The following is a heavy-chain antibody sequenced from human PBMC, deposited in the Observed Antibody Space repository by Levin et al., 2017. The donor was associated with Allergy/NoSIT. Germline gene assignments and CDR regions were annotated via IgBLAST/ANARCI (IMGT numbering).Heavy chain of an antibody. J-gene: IGHJ5*02. CDR3: ARGGYSSSWQYGGWFDP. V-gene: IGHV1-2*02. Sequence: ASVKVSCKASGYTFTGYYMHWVRQAPGQGLEWMGWINPNSGGTNYAQKFQGRVTMTRDTSISTAYMELSRLRSDDTAVYYCARGGYSSSWQYGGWFDPWGQGTLVTVSS. CDR2: INPNSGGT. D-gene: IGHD6-13*01. CDR1: GYTFTGYY.